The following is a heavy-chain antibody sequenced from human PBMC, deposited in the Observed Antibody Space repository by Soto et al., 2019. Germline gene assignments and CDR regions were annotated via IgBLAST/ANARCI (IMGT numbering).Heavy chain of an antibody. CDR2: ISSNGGST. Sequence: GGSLRLSFAASGFTFSSYAMHWFRQAPGKGLEYVSAISSNGGSTYYANSVKGRFTISRDNSKNTLYLQMGSLRAEDMAVYYCARLGVAVAVVDVWGKGTTVTVSS. CDR1: GFTFSSYA. J-gene: IGHJ6*04. D-gene: IGHD6-19*01. V-gene: IGHV3-64*01. CDR3: ARLGVAVAVVDV.